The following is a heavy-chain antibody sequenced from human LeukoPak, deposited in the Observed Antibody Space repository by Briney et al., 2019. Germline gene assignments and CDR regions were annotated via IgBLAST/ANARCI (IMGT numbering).Heavy chain of an antibody. J-gene: IGHJ4*02. Sequence: SETLSLTCTVSGASISTSSYYSGWIRQPPGKGLEWIGSMYYTASTYYNPSLNSRVTISVDTSKNQFSLKLSSVTAADTAVYYCARHPSTARADFDYWGQGTLVTVSS. D-gene: IGHD2-2*01. CDR3: ARHPSTARADFDY. CDR1: GASISTSSYY. V-gene: IGHV4-39*01. CDR2: MYYTAST.